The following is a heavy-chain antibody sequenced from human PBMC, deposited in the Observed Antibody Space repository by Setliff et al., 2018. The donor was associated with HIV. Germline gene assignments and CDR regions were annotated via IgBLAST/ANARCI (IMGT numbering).Heavy chain of an antibody. CDR2: ISHGGSA. CDR1: GGSFSGYY. V-gene: IGHV4-34*01. J-gene: IGHJ4*02. D-gene: IGHD5-12*01. Sequence: SETLSLTCAVYGGSFSGYYWSWIRQPPGKGLEWIGEISHGGSANYNPSLKSRVAMSVDTSKKQFSLVLTSVTAADTSVYYCARRGWNGYKSFDYWAREPWSPYPQ. CDR3: ARRGWNGYKSFDY.